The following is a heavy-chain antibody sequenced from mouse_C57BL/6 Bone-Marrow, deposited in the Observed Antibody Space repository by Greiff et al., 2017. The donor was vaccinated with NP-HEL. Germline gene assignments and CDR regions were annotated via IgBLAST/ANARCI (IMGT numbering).Heavy chain of an antibody. V-gene: IGHV1-55*01. CDR2: IYPGSGST. CDR1: GYTFTSYW. CDR3: AKIYDGYYGGYFDV. Sequence: QVQLQQPGAELVKPGASVKMSCKASGYTFTSYWITWVKQRPGQGLEWIGDIYPGSGSTNYNEKFKSKATLTVDTSSSTAYMQLSSLTSEDSAVYYCAKIYDGYYGGYFDVWGTGTTVTVSS. D-gene: IGHD2-3*01. J-gene: IGHJ1*03.